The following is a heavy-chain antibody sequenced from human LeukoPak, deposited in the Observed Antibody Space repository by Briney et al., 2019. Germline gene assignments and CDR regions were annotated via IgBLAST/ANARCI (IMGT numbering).Heavy chain of an antibody. Sequence: GASVKVSCKASGYTFTSYDINWVRQATGQGLEWMGWMNPNSGNTGYAQKFQGRVTITRNTSISTAYMELSSLRSEDTAVYYCARVVRYSSSWYGVIYFDYWGQGTLVTVSS. D-gene: IGHD6-13*01. CDR2: MNPNSGNT. J-gene: IGHJ4*02. CDR1: GYTFTSYD. V-gene: IGHV1-8*03. CDR3: ARVVRYSSSWYGVIYFDY.